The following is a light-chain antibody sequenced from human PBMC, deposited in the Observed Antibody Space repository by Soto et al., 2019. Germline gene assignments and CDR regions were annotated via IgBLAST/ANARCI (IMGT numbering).Light chain of an antibody. V-gene: IGLV2-11*01. Sequence: QSALTQPRSVSGSPGQSVTISCTGTSSDVGGYNFVSWYQQHPGKAPKLIIYDVSQRPSGVPDRFSASKSGNTASLTISGLQAEDEADYYCCSYAGSYTLFGGGTKGPS. CDR2: DVS. J-gene: IGLJ2*01. CDR1: SSDVGGYNF. CDR3: CSYAGSYTL.